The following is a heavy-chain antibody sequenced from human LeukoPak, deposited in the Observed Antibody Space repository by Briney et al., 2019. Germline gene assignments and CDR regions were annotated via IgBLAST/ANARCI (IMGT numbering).Heavy chain of an antibody. J-gene: IGHJ4*02. D-gene: IGHD2-2*01. Sequence: PGGSLRLSCAASGFTFSSYAMSWVRQAPGKGLEWVSVIYSGGGTYYADSVKGRFTISRDNSKNTLYLQMNSLRAEDTAVYYCARVEGYCSSTSCYAGLVDYWGQGTLVTVSS. CDR2: IYSGGGT. CDR1: GFTFSSYA. CDR3: ARVEGYCSSTSCYAGLVDY. V-gene: IGHV3-53*01.